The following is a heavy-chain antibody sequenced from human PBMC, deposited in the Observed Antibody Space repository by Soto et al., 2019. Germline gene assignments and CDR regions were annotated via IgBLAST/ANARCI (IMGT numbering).Heavy chain of an antibody. J-gene: IGHJ6*03. CDR1: GYTFTSYA. CDR2: INAGNGNT. CDR3: ARVFFDRLLESHGFYYYMDV. D-gene: IGHD3-3*01. Sequence: ASVKVSCKASGYTFTSYAMHWVRQAPGQRLEWMGWINAGNGNTKYSQKFQGRVTITRDTSASTAYMELSSLRSEDTAVYYCARVFFDRLLESHGFYYYMDVWGKGTTVTVSS. V-gene: IGHV1-3*01.